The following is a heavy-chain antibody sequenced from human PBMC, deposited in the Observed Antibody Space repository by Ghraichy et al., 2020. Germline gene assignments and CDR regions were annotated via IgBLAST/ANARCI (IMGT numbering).Heavy chain of an antibody. V-gene: IGHV4-59*01. CDR3: ARDRGPYYYDSSGSCMDV. CDR2: IYYSGST. J-gene: IGHJ6*02. CDR1: GGSISSYY. Sequence: SQTLSRTCAVSGGSISSYYWSWIRQPPGKGLEWIGYIYYSGSTNYNPSLKSRVTISVDTSKNQFSLKLSSVTAADTAVYYCARDRGPYYYDSSGSCMDVWGQGTTVTVSS. D-gene: IGHD3-22*01.